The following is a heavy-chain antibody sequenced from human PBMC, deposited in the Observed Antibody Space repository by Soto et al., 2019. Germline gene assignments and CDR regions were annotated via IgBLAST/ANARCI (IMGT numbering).Heavy chain of an antibody. Sequence: SETLSLTCAVSGGSISSGGYSWSWIRQPPGKGLEWIGYIYHSGSTYYNPSLKSRVTISIDRSKNQFSLKLSSVTAADTAVYYCARGGHSSWGYLHYYYYYGMDVWGQGTTVTVSS. J-gene: IGHJ6*02. V-gene: IGHV4-30-2*01. CDR2: IYHSGST. CDR3: ARGGHSSWGYLHYYYYYGMDV. CDR1: GGSISSGGYS. D-gene: IGHD6-13*01.